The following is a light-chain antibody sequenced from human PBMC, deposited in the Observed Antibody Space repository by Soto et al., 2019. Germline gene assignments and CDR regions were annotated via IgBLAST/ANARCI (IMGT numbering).Light chain of an antibody. Sequence: EIVMTQSPATLSVSPGERATLSCRASQSVSSNLAWYQQKPGQAPRLLIYGASTRATGIPARFSGSGSGTDVTLTISSLQSEDFGVYYCQQYNNWPPWTFGQGTKVEIK. CDR2: GAS. V-gene: IGKV3-15*01. CDR1: QSVSSN. J-gene: IGKJ1*01. CDR3: QQYNNWPPWT.